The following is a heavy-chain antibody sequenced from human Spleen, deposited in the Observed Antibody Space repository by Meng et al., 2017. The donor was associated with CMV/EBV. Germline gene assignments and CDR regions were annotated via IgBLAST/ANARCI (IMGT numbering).Heavy chain of an antibody. J-gene: IGHJ6*02. CDR2: IIPIFGTA. CDR1: GGTFSSYA. D-gene: IGHD3-16*01. Sequence: SVKVSCKASGGTFSSYAISWVRQAPGQGLEWMGGIIPIFGTANYAQKFQGRVTITTDESTSTAYMELSSLRSEDTAVYYCARGDYKYGPYSYYYGMDVWGQGTTVTVSS. CDR3: ARGDYKYGPYSYYYGMDV. V-gene: IGHV1-69*05.